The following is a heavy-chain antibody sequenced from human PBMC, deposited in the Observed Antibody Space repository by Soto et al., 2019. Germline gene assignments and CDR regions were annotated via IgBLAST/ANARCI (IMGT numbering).Heavy chain of an antibody. V-gene: IGHV1-3*01. J-gene: IGHJ4*02. Sequence: QVQLVQSGADVKKPGGSVKVSCKASGYTFTSYAMHWVRQAPGQRLEWMGWINAGNGNTKYSQKFQGRVTITTDTSASTAYMELSSLRSEDTAVYYCARGLNGYLYYFDYWGQGTLVTVSS. D-gene: IGHD5-18*01. CDR1: GYTFTSYA. CDR2: INAGNGNT. CDR3: ARGLNGYLYYFDY.